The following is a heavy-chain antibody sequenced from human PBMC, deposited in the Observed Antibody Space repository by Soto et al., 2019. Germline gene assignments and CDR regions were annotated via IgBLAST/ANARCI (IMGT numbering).Heavy chain of an antibody. J-gene: IGHJ5*02. CDR2: IIPIFGTA. CDR1: GGTFSSYA. Sequence: QVQLVQSGAEVKKPGSSVKVSCKASGGTFSSYAISWVRQAPGQGLEWMGGIIPIFGTANYAQKFQGRVTITADESTSTAFMELSSLRSEDTAVYYCARDRRITMVRGVGHGFDPWGQGTLVTVSS. CDR3: ARDRRITMVRGVGHGFDP. V-gene: IGHV1-69*12. D-gene: IGHD3-10*01.